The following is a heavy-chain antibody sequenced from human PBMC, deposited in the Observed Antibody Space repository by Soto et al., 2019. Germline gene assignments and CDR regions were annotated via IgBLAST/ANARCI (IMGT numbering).Heavy chain of an antibody. CDR1: GFTFSSYS. CDR3: ARLGSVLRFLEWLSESRDSDYYYYGMDV. Sequence: EVQLVESGGGLVQPGGSLRLSCAASGFTFSSYSMNWVRQAPGKGLEWVSYISSSSSTIYYADSVKGRFTISRDNAKNSLYLQMNSLRDEDTAVYYCARLGSVLRFLEWLSESRDSDYYYYGMDVWGQGTTVTVSS. V-gene: IGHV3-48*02. D-gene: IGHD3-3*01. J-gene: IGHJ6*02. CDR2: ISSSSSTI.